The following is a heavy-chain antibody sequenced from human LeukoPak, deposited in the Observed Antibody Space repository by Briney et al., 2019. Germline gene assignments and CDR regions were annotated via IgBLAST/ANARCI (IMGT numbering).Heavy chain of an antibody. CDR2: IRYDGSNK. J-gene: IGHJ4*02. CDR3: AKDLKGYCSSTSCYTGIDY. D-gene: IGHD2-2*02. V-gene: IGHV3-30*02. CDR1: GFTFSSYG. Sequence: PGGSLRLSCAASGFTFSSYGNHWVRQAPGKGLEWVAFIRYDGSNKYYADSVKGRFTISRDNSKNTLYLQMNSLRAEDTAVYYCAKDLKGYCSSTSCYTGIDYWGQGTLVTVSS.